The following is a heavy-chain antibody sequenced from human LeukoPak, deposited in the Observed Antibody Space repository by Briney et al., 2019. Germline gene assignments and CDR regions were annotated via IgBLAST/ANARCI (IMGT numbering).Heavy chain of an antibody. Sequence: SQTLSLTCAISGDSVSSNSAAWNWIRQSPSRGLEWLGRTYYRSKWYNDYAVSVKSRITINPDTSKNQFSLQLNSVTPEDTAVYYCARDSPHSSGRTTRYNWFDPWGQGTLVTVSS. V-gene: IGHV6-1*01. CDR2: TYYRSKWYN. CDR1: GDSVSSNSAA. D-gene: IGHD4-11*01. J-gene: IGHJ5*02. CDR3: ARDSPHSSGRTTRYNWFDP.